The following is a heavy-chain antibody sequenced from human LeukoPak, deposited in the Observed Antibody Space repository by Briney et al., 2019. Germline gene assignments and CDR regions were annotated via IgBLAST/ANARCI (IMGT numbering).Heavy chain of an antibody. CDR3: ARDQLAYSGYDTLFAY. J-gene: IGHJ4*02. CDR2: ISYDGNFK. Sequence: GGSLRLSCAASGFTFSSYALHWVRQAPGKGLEWVAVISYDGNFKYYADSVRGRVSVSRDKSKNTVSLQMNSLRPEDTAVYYCARDQLAYSGYDTLFAYWGQGTLVTVSS. CDR1: GFTFSSYA. V-gene: IGHV3-30*04. D-gene: IGHD5-12*01.